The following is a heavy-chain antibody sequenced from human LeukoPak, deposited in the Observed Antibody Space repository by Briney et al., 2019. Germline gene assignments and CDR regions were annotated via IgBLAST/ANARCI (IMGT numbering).Heavy chain of an antibody. J-gene: IGHJ3*02. CDR1: GGSISSHY. CDR2: IYTSGST. CDR3: ARDPGIAVAGDSDAFDI. V-gene: IGHV4-4*07. Sequence: SETLSLTCTVSGGSISSHYWSWIRQPAGKGLEWIGRIYTSGSTNYNPSLKSRVTMSVDTSKNQFSLKLSSVTAADTAVYYCARDPGIAVAGDSDAFDIWGQGTMVTVSS. D-gene: IGHD6-19*01.